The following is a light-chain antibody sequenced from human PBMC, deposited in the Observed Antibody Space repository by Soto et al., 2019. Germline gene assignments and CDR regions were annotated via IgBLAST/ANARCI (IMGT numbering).Light chain of an antibody. CDR2: DAS. Sequence: EVVFTQSPATLSLSPGERATLSCRASESVFGYLAWYQHKPGQAPRLLIYDASNRATGVPARFSGSGSGTDFTLTISSLEPEDFAVYYCQQRYGWPPITFGQGTRLEIK. CDR1: ESVFGY. V-gene: IGKV3-11*01. CDR3: QQRYGWPPIT. J-gene: IGKJ5*01.